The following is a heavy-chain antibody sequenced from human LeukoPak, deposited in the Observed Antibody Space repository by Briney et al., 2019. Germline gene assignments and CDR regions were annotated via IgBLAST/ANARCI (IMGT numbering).Heavy chain of an antibody. CDR1: GFTFSNYW. V-gene: IGHV3-7*01. J-gene: IGHJ2*01. CDR2: IKQDGSEE. D-gene: IGHD3-3*01. CDR3: ARNGRVLEWVYWYFDL. Sequence: PGGPLRLSCATSGFTFSNYWMTWVRQAPGKGLEWVANIKQDGSEEYYVDSVKGRFTISRDNAKDSLSLQMNSLRVEDTAVYYCARNGRVLEWVYWYFDLWGRGTLVTVSS.